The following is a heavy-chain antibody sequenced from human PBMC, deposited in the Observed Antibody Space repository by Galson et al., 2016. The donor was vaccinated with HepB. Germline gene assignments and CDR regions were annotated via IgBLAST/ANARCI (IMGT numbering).Heavy chain of an antibody. D-gene: IGHD5-24*01. CDR3: ARDHGGYNSMDY. CDR2: LNWNGGST. CDR1: GFTFDDYG. V-gene: IGHV3-20*04. J-gene: IGHJ4*02. Sequence: SLRLSCAASGFTFDDYGMSWVRQAPGKGLEWVSSLNWNGGSTDYADSVKGRFTISRDNTKNSLYLEMNSLRVEDTAVYYCARDHGGYNSMDYWGQGTLVTVSS.